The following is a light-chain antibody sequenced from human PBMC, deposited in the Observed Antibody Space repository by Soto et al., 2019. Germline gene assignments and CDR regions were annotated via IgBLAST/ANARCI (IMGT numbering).Light chain of an antibody. CDR2: KAS. CDR1: QNVSNW. CDR3: QQYSKEST. Sequence: DVEMTQSPSTVPTSIGDRVTINCRASQNVSNWLAWYQQKPGKAPKLLIYKASRLESGVPSRFSASGSGTDFTLTINSLQSDDFATYFCQQYSKESTFGQGTKLEIK. J-gene: IGKJ2*01. V-gene: IGKV1-5*03.